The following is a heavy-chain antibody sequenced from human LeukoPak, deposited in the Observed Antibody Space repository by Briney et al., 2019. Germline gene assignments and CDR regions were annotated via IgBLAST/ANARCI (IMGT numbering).Heavy chain of an antibody. CDR2: FHHPGTT. CDR1: GYSISSGYY. V-gene: IGHV4-38-2*02. CDR3: ARDPGYTPNWNYFDY. Sequence: SETLSLTCAVSGYSISSGYYWGWIRQPPGKGLEWIGTFHHPGTTYYNPSLSSRVTISVDTSKNQFSLRLNSVTAADTAVYFCARDPGYTPNWNYFDYWGQGALVTVSS. J-gene: IGHJ4*02. D-gene: IGHD1-20*01.